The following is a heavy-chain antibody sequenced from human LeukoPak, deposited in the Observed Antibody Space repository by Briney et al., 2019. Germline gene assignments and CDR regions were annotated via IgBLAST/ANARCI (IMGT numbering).Heavy chain of an antibody. J-gene: IGHJ4*02. CDR1: GFTFTSYC. CDR2: IWYDGTNE. Sequence: GGSLRLSRPPSGFTFTSYCMHCVRQAPGRGLEWVAVIWYDGTNEDYTDSVRGRFTVSRDNSKNTLYLQMNSLRVEDTAVYYCARGNCGGDCYSGYWGQGTLVTISS. CDR3: ARGNCGGDCYSGY. D-gene: IGHD2-21*02. V-gene: IGHV3-33*01.